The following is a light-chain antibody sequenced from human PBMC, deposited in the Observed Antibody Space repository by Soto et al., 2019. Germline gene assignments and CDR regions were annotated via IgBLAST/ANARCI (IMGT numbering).Light chain of an antibody. CDR3: QQYYSYPRT. CDR1: QGISSY. J-gene: IGKJ1*01. V-gene: IGKV1-8*01. CDR2: AAS. Sequence: IQLTQSPSSLSASVGDKVTITCRASQGISSYLAWYQQKPGKAPKLLIYAASTLQSGVPSRFSGSGSGTDFTLTISCLQSEDFATYYCQQYYSYPRTFGQGTKVDIK.